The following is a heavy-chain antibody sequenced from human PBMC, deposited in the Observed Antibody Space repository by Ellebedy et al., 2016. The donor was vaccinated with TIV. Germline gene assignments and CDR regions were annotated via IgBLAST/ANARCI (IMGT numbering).Heavy chain of an antibody. D-gene: IGHD5-18*01. V-gene: IGHV3-30-3*02. CDR3: AKMGTAMVTGWELLGY. CDR1: GFTFSSYA. Sequence: GESLKISCAASGFTFSSYAMHWVRQAPGKGLEWVAVISYDGSNKYYADSVKGRFTISRDNSKNTLYLQMNSLRAEDTAVYYCAKMGTAMVTGWELLGYWGQGTLVTVSS. J-gene: IGHJ4*02. CDR2: ISYDGSNK.